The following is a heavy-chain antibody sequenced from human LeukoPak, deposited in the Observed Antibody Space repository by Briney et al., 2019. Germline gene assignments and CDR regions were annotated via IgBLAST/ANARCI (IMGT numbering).Heavy chain of an antibody. V-gene: IGHV3-23*01. D-gene: IGHD6-13*01. CDR3: ARGGSNWSFDY. CDR2: ISGSGGST. J-gene: IGHJ4*02. Sequence: QPGGSLRLSRAASGFTFSSYAMSWVRQAPGKGLEWVSAISGSGGSTYYADSVKGRLTISRDNSKNTLDLQMNSLRAEDTAVYYCARGGSNWSFDYWGQGTLVTVSS. CDR1: GFTFSSYA.